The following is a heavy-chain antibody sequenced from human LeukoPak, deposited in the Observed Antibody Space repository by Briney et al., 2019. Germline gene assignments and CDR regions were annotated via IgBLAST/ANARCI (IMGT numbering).Heavy chain of an antibody. V-gene: IGHV4-59*01. J-gene: IGHJ2*01. D-gene: IGHD4-17*01. Sequence: SETLSLTCTVSGGSISSYYWSWIRQPPGKGLEWIGYIYYSGSTNYNPSLKSRVTIPVDTSKNQFSLKLSSVTAADTAVYYCARDDYGDYAGNWYFDLWGRGTLVTVSS. CDR2: IYYSGST. CDR1: GGSISSYY. CDR3: ARDDYGDYAGNWYFDL.